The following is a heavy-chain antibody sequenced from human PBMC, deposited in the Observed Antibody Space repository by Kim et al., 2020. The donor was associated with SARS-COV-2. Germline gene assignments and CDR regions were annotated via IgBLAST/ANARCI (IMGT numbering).Heavy chain of an antibody. Sequence: SETLSLTCTVSGGSISSSSYYWGWIRQPPGKGLEWIGSIYYSGSTYYNPSLKSRVTISVDTSKNQFSLKLSSVTAADTAVYYCARALRGNTIFGVVTNFDYWGQGTLVTVSS. V-gene: IGHV4-39*07. CDR2: IYYSGST. J-gene: IGHJ4*02. CDR3: ARALRGNTIFGVVTNFDY. D-gene: IGHD3-3*01. CDR1: GGSISSSSYY.